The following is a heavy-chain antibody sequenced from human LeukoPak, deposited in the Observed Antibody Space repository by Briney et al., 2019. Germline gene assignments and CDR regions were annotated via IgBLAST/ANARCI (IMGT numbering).Heavy chain of an antibody. Sequence: HGASVKVSCKASGGTFSSYAISWVRQAPGQGLEWMGGIIPIFGTANYAQKFQGRVTITTDESTSTAYMELSSLRSEDTAVYYCARDLVGAWNYFGYWGQGTLVTVSS. CDR3: ARDLVGAWNYFGY. V-gene: IGHV1-69*05. D-gene: IGHD1-26*01. CDR1: GGTFSSYA. CDR2: IIPIFGTA. J-gene: IGHJ4*02.